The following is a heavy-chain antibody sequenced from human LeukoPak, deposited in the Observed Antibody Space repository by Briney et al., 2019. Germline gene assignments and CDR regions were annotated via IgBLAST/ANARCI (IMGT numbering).Heavy chain of an antibody. CDR1: GFTFSRYS. V-gene: IGHV3-21*01. CDR2: IGYSSTSIYSI. D-gene: IGHD3-10*02. CDR3: AELGITMIGGV. J-gene: IGHJ6*04. Sequence: GGSLRLSCVASGFTFSRYSMSWVRQAPGKGLEWVSSIGYSSTSIYSIYYADSVKGRFTISRDNAKNSLYLQMNSLRAEDTAVYYCAELGITMIGGVWGKGTTVTISS.